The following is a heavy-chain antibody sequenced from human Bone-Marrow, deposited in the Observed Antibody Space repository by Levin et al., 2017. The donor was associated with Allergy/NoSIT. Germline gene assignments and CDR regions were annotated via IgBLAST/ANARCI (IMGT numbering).Heavy chain of an antibody. CDR3: TRTQQAFRSTSREDV. V-gene: IGHV6-1*01. CDR1: GDSVSSTSVT. CDR2: TYYRSKWYN. J-gene: IGHJ6*02. D-gene: IGHD2-2*01. Sequence: SQTLSLTCAISGDSVSSTSVTWNWIRQSPSRGLEWLGRTYYRSKWYNDYAVSVKSRITINPDTSKNQFSLQLNSVTPEDTAVYYCTRTQQAFRSTSREDVWGQGTTVTVSS.